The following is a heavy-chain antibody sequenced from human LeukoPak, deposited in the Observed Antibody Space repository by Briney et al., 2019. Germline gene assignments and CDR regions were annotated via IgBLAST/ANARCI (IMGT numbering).Heavy chain of an antibody. J-gene: IGHJ4*02. V-gene: IGHV3-48*03. D-gene: IGHD3-10*01. CDR1: GFTFSSYE. CDR2: ISSSGSTI. CDR3: ARGYLDARVHY. Sequence: GGSLRLSCAASGFTFSSYEMNWVRQAPGKGLEWVSYISSSGSTIYYADSVKGRFTISRDNAKNSLYLQMNSLRAEDTAVYYCARGYLDARVHYWGQGTLVTVPS.